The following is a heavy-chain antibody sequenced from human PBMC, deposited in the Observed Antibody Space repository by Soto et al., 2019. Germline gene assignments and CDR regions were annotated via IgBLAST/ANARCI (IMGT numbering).Heavy chain of an antibody. V-gene: IGHV3-74*01. CDR2: IDNDGNSP. J-gene: IGHJ5*02. CDR3: VRDSPHNWFDP. Sequence: EGQLVESGGGLVQPGESLRLSCAASGFTFSSYWMHWVRQVPGKGLVWVSRIDNDGNSPAYADSVKGRFTISRDNAKNTVYLQMNSLRAEDTAMYYCVRDSPHNWFDPWGQGTLVTVSS. CDR1: GFTFSSYW.